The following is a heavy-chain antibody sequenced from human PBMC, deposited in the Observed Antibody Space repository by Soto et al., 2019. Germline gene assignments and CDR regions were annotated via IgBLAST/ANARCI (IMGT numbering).Heavy chain of an antibody. CDR2: INPSGGST. D-gene: IGHD3-22*01. CDR3: ARSAPPFHSSGYYGVNDAFDI. J-gene: IGHJ3*02. V-gene: IGHV1-46*01. Sequence: ASVKVSCKASGYTFTSYYMHWVRQAPGQGLEWMGIINPSGGSTSYAQKFQGRVTMTRDTSTSTVYMELSSLRSEDTAVYYCARSAPPFHSSGYYGVNDAFDIWGQGTMVTVS. CDR1: GYTFTSYY.